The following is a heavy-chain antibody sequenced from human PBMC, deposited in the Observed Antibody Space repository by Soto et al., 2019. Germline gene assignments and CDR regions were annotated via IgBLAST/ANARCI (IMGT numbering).Heavy chain of an antibody. V-gene: IGHV3-23*01. D-gene: IGHD2-15*01. CDR2: ISGSGGST. CDR3: AKAPPLYCSGGSCYYYYYGMDV. Sequence: GGSLRLSCAASGFTFSSYAMSWVRKAPGKGLEWVSAISGSGGSTYYADSVKGRFTISRDNSKNTLYLQMNSLRAEDTAVYYYAKAPPLYCSGGSCYYYYYGMDVWGQGTTVTAP. J-gene: IGHJ6*02. CDR1: GFTFSSYA.